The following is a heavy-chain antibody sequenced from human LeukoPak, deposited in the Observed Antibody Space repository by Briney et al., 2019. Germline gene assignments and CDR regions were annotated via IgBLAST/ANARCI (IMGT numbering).Heavy chain of an antibody. CDR2: INGDGRNI. J-gene: IGHJ6*02. Sequence: GGSLRLSCVASGFTFSSYWMHWVRQDPRKGLVWVSRINGDGRNINYADSVRGRFTISRDNAKNTLFLQMNTLRVEDTAVYYCTRDLMDYDVSTGLHHYYMDVWGQGTTVTASS. V-gene: IGHV3-74*01. D-gene: IGHD3-9*01. CDR3: TRDLMDYDVSTGLHHYYMDV. CDR1: GFTFSSYW.